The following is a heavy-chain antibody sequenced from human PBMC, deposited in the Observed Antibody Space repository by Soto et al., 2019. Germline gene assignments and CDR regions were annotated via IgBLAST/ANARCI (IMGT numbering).Heavy chain of an antibody. V-gene: IGHV4-59*01. CDR1: GGSISSYY. CDR3: ARDGSERPATY. CDR2: IYYSGST. D-gene: IGHD3-10*01. J-gene: IGHJ4*02. Sequence: PSETLSLTCTVSGGSISSYYWSWIRQPPGKGLEWIGYIYYSGSTNYNPSLKSRVTISVDTSKNQFSLKLNSVTAADTAVYYCARDGSERPATYWGQGIPVTVSS.